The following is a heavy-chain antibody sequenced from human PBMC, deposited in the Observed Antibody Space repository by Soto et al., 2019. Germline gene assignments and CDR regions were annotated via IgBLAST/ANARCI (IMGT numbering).Heavy chain of an antibody. J-gene: IGHJ4*02. CDR2: INHSGST. Sequence: QVQLQQWGAGLLKPSETLSLTCAVYGGSFSGYYWSWIRQPPGKGLEWIGEINHSGSTNYNPSLKSQVTLSVDTSKNQFSLKLSSVTAADTAVYYCACTYSSGCPDYWGQGTLVTVSS. CDR3: ACTYSSGCPDY. D-gene: IGHD6-19*01. CDR1: GGSFSGYY. V-gene: IGHV4-34*01.